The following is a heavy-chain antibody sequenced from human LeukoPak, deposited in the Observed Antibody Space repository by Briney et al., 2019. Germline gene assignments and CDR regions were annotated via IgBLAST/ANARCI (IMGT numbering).Heavy chain of an antibody. Sequence: SETLSLNCTVSGGSISSSSYCWGWIRQPPGKGLEWIGSIYYSGSTYYNPSLKSRVTISVDTSKNQFSLKLSSVTAADTAVYYCAREGIAAAGTFGYFDYWGQGTLVTVSS. D-gene: IGHD6-13*01. J-gene: IGHJ4*02. CDR1: GGSISSSSYC. CDR3: AREGIAAAGTFGYFDY. V-gene: IGHV4-39*07. CDR2: IYYSGST.